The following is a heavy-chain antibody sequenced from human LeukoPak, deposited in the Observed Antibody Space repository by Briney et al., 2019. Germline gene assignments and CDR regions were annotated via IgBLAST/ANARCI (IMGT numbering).Heavy chain of an antibody. CDR1: GFTFDDYT. J-gene: IGHJ6*02. Sequence: GGSLRLSCAASGFTFDDYTMHWVRQAPGKGLEWVSLITWDGGSTYYADSVKGRFTISRDNAKNTLYLQMNTLRVEDTAVYYCTRDLMDYDVSTGLHHYYMDVWGQGTTVTVSS. CDR3: TRDLMDYDVSTGLHHYYMDV. V-gene: IGHV3-43*01. CDR2: ITWDGGST. D-gene: IGHD3-9*01.